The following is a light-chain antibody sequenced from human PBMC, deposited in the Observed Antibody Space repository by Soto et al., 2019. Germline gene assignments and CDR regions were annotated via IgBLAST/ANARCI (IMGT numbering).Light chain of an antibody. CDR2: AAS. V-gene: IGKV1-39*01. CDR1: QSISSY. CDR3: QQADRFPHT. J-gene: IGKJ2*01. Sequence: DIPMTQSPSSLSASVGDRVTITCRASQSISSYLNWYQQKPGKAPKLLIYAASSLQSGVPSRFSGSGSGTDFTLTITGLQPEDSGTYFCQQADRFPHTFGQGTKLEIK.